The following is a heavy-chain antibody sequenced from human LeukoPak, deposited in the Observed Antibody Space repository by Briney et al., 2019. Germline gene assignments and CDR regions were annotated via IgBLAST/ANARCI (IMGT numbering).Heavy chain of an antibody. CDR2: INHSGST. CDR3: ARWASSSWYRFSGAFDI. CDR1: GGSFSGYY. Sequence: SEALSLTCAVYGGSFSGYYWSWIRQPPGKGLEWIGEINHSGSTNYNPSLKSRVAISVATSKNQFSLKLSSVTAADTAVYYCARWASSSWYRFSGAFDIWGQGTMVTVSS. J-gene: IGHJ3*02. D-gene: IGHD6-13*01. V-gene: IGHV4-34*01.